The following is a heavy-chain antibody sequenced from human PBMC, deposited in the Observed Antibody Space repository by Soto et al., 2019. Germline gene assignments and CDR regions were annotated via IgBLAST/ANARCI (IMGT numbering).Heavy chain of an antibody. CDR2: VNPILSMS. V-gene: IGHV1-69*04. CDR1: GDTFSFYT. D-gene: IGHD5-12*01. CDR3: ARDNGYESDY. Sequence: SVKVSCKASGDTFSFYTINWVRQAPGLGLEWMGRVNPILSMSNYAQKFQGRVTMTTDTSTSTAYMEQRSLRSDDTDVYYCARDNGYESDYWGQGTLVTVSS. J-gene: IGHJ4*02.